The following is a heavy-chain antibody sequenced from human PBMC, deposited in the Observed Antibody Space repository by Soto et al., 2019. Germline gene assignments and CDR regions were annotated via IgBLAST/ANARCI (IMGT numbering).Heavy chain of an antibody. D-gene: IGHD2-2*01. CDR2: ISGSGGST. V-gene: IGHV3-23*01. CDR1: GFTFSRFW. CDR3: AKDADYCSSTSCPTGGY. Sequence: GGSLRLSCAASGFTFSRFWMSWVRQAPGKGLEWVSAISGSGGSTYYADSVKGRFTISRDNSKNTLYLQMNSLRAEDTAVYYCAKDADYCSSTSCPTGGYWGQGTLVTVSS. J-gene: IGHJ4*02.